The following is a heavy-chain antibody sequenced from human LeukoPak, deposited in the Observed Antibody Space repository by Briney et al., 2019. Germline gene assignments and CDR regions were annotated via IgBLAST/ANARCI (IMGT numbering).Heavy chain of an antibody. CDR1: GFTFSSYA. D-gene: IGHD5-24*01. J-gene: IGHJ4*02. Sequence: GSLRLSCAASGFTFSSYAMSWVRQAPGKGLEWVSAISGSGGSTYYADSVKGRFTISRDNSKNTLYLQMNSLRAEDTAVYYCASQRWLQSSFDYWGQGTLVTVSS. V-gene: IGHV3-23*01. CDR2: ISGSGGST. CDR3: ASQRWLQSSFDY.